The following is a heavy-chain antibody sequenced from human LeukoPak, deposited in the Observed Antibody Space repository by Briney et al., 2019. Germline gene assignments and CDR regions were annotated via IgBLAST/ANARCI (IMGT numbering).Heavy chain of an antibody. Sequence: GGSPRLSCAASGFTFDDYDMTWVRQAPGKGLEWVSGINWTGGTTGYADSVKGRFTISRDNAKNSLYLQMNSLRAEDTALYYCARGFLEWSFDYWGQGTLVTVSS. D-gene: IGHD3-3*01. J-gene: IGHJ4*02. CDR2: INWTGGTT. CDR3: ARGFLEWSFDY. V-gene: IGHV3-20*04. CDR1: GFTFDDYD.